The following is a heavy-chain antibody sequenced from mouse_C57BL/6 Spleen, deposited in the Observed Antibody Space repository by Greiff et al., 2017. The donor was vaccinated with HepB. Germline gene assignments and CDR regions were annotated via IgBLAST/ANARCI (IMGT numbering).Heavy chain of an antibody. D-gene: IGHD1-1*01. Sequence: VQLKESGPGLVKPSQSLSLTCSVTGYSITSGYYWNWIRQFPGNKLEWMGYISYDGSNNYNPSLKNRISITRDTSKNQFFLKLNSVTTEDTATYYCAREEGVVGFDYWGQGTTLTVSS. CDR3: AREEGVVGFDY. J-gene: IGHJ2*01. V-gene: IGHV3-6*01. CDR2: ISYDGSN. CDR1: GYSITSGYY.